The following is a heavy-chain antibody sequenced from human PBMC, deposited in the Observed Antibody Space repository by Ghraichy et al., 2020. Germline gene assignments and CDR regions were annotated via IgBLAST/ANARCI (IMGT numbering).Heavy chain of an antibody. CDR2: ISGSGGST. CDR3: AKVWGRDTVKAAADY. J-gene: IGHJ4*02. V-gene: IGHV3-23*01. Sequence: GGSLRLSCAASGFTFSSYAMSWVRQAPGKGLEWVSAISGSGGSTYYADSVKGRFTISRNTSKTTLYLQMNSLRAEDTAVYYCAKVWGRDTVKAAADYCGQGTLVTVSS. CDR1: GFTFSSYA. D-gene: IGHD4-11*01.